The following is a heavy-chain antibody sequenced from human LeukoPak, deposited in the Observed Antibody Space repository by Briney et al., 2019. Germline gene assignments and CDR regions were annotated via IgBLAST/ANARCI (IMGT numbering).Heavy chain of an antibody. CDR3: ARDCGDYATPPGAPTPIYYYYGMDV. CDR2: IYSGGST. CDR1: GFIVSSNY. D-gene: IGHD4-17*01. V-gene: IGHV3-53*01. J-gene: IGHJ6*02. Sequence: GGSLRLSCAASGFIVSSNYMSWVRQAPGKGLEWVSVIYSGGSTYYADSVKGRFTISRDNSKNTLYLQMNSLRAEDTAVYYCARDCGDYATPPGAPTPIYYYYGMDVWGQGTTVTVSS.